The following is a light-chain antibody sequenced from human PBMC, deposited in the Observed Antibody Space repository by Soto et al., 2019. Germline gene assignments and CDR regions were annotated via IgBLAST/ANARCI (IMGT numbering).Light chain of an antibody. V-gene: IGKV1-39*01. J-gene: IGKJ4*01. CDR1: QSISTY. Sequence: DIQMTQSPSSLSASVGDRVTITCRASQSISTYLNWYQQKPEKAPKLLIYAASSLQSGVPSRFSGSGSGTDFTLTISSLQPEDFATYYCQQSYNTPLTFGGGTKVEIK. CDR2: AAS. CDR3: QQSYNTPLT.